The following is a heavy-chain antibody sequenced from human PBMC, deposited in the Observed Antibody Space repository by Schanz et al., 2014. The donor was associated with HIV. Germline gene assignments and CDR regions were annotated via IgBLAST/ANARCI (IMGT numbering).Heavy chain of an antibody. CDR3: ARDPLSLAADKGPFDY. V-gene: IGHV3-30*03. CDR2: ISFDGSNK. J-gene: IGHJ4*02. Sequence: QVELVESGGGVVQPGRSLTLSCAASGFTFSAFGMVWVRQAPGKGLEWVAVISFDGSNKYYADSVKGRFTISRDNSKNTLYLQMNSLRADDTAVYYCARDPLSLAADKGPFDYWGQGTLVTVSS. D-gene: IGHD6-13*01. CDR1: GFTFSAFG.